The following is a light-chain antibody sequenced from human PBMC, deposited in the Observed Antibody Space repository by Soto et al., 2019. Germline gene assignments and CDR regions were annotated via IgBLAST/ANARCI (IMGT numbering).Light chain of an antibody. CDR1: SSNIGSGYD. Sequence: QSVLTQPPSVSGAPGQRVTISCTGSSSNIGSGYDVHWYQQFPGTAPKLLIYGNNNRPSGVPDRFSGSKSGTSASLAITGLQAEDEADYYCNSYVAGSNVFGTGTKLTVL. J-gene: IGLJ1*01. CDR3: NSYVAGSNV. CDR2: GNN. V-gene: IGLV1-40*01.